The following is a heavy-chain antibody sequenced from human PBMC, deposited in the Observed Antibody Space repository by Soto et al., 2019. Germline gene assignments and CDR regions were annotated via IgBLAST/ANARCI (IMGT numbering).Heavy chain of an antibody. Sequence: GACPSLVEPPQTLTPTSTFSWFSLTTSGVGVGWIRQPPGKGLGWLALIYWNDDKRYSPSLKSRLTITKDTSKTQVVLTMTNMDPVDTATYYCAHRPPTYYDFWSCYPNYFDYWGQGTLVTVSS. D-gene: IGHD3-3*01. V-gene: IGHV2-5*01. CDR2: IYWNDDK. CDR3: AHRPPTYYDFWSCYPNYFDY. CDR1: WFSLTTSGVG. J-gene: IGHJ4*02.